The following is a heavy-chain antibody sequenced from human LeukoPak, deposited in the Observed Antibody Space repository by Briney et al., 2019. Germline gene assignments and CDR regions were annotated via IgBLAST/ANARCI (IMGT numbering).Heavy chain of an antibody. J-gene: IGHJ4*02. D-gene: IGHD1-1*01. CDR1: GGSIRSYY. CDR3: ARSHDTNFGY. CDR2: IYFSGST. Sequence: SETLSLTCTVSGGSIRSYYWSWIRQPPGKGLEWIGYIYFSGSTSYNPSLKSRVTISVDRSKNQFSLKLSSVAAADTAVYYCARSHDTNFGYWGQGTLVTVSS. V-gene: IGHV4-59*01.